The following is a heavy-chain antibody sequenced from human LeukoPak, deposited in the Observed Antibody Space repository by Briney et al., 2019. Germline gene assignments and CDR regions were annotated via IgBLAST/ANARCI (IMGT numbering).Heavy chain of an antibody. V-gene: IGHV5-51*01. CDR3: ARSSSWYSDWFDP. J-gene: IGHJ5*02. D-gene: IGHD6-13*01. CDR1: GYSFTCYW. Sequence: GESLKISCKGSGYSFTCYWIGWVRQMPGKGLEWMGIIYPGDSDTRYSPSFQGQVTISADKSISTAYLQWSSLKASDTAMYYCARSSSWYSDWFDPWGQGTLVTVSS. CDR2: IYPGDSDT.